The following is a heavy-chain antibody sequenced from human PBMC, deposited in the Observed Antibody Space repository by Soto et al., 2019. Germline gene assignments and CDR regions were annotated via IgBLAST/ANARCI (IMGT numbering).Heavy chain of an antibody. CDR3: ARGGVTIFGVVDY. Sequence: QVQVVQSGTEVKKPGASVKVSCRASGYTFSDYYMHWIRQAPGQGPEWMGWIHTKSCTTNYAQNFQGRVTLTRDTSISTAYMELSRLTSDDTAVYFCARGGVTIFGVVDYWGQGTQVTVSS. CDR1: GYTFSDYY. D-gene: IGHD3-3*01. V-gene: IGHV1-2*02. CDR2: IHTKSCTT. J-gene: IGHJ4*02.